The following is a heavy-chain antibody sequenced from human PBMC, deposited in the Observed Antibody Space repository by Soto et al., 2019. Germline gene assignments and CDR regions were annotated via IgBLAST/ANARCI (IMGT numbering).Heavy chain of an antibody. CDR3: ARNGTLTGYSYGMDV. CDR2: IIPIFDTA. Sequence: SVKVSCKASGGTFSDFTINWVRQAPGQRLEWMGGIIPIFDTANYAENFQGRVTITADESTSTSFMEVSSLRSEDTAVYYCARNGTLTGYSYGMDVWGQGTMVTV. J-gene: IGHJ6*02. V-gene: IGHV1-69*13. D-gene: IGHD1-1*01. CDR1: GGTFSDFT.